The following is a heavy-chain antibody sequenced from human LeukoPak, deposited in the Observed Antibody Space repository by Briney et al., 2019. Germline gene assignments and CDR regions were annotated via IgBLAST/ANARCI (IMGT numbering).Heavy chain of an antibody. Sequence: SVKVSCKASGGTFSSYAISWVRQAPGQGLKWMGRIIPIFGTANYAQKFQGRVTITTDESTSTAYMELSSLRSEDTAVYYCARDVSGYDPDTRFDYWGQGTLVTVSS. V-gene: IGHV1-69*05. J-gene: IGHJ4*02. CDR2: IIPIFGTA. CDR1: GGTFSSYA. CDR3: ARDVSGYDPDTRFDY. D-gene: IGHD5-12*01.